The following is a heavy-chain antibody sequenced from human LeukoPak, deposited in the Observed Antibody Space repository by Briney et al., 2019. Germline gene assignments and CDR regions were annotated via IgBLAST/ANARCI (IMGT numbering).Heavy chain of an antibody. CDR2: MNPNSGNT. V-gene: IGHV1-8*01. D-gene: IGHD3-9*01. J-gene: IGHJ6*03. Sequence: ASVKVSCKASGYTFTSYDINWVRQATGQGLEWMGWMNPNSGNTGYAQKFQGRVTMTRNTSISTAYMELRSLRPDDTAVYYCARRRYFDSTYYYYYMDVWGKGTTVTVSS. CDR1: GYTFTSYD. CDR3: ARRRYFDSTYYYYYMDV.